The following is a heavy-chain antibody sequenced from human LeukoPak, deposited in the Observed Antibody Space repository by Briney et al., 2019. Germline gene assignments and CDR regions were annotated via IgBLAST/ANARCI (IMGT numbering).Heavy chain of an antibody. Sequence: SETLSLTCTVSGASISSDSYYWSWIRQPAGKGLEWIGRISASGRRNYDPSLQSRVIISVDTSKNQFSLKLTSVTAADTAVYYCARGAGSGSSYRVYNWFDPWGQGTQVTVSS. CDR2: ISASGRR. J-gene: IGHJ5*02. CDR3: ARGAGSGSSYRVYNWFDP. CDR1: GASISSDSYY. D-gene: IGHD3-10*01. V-gene: IGHV4-61*02.